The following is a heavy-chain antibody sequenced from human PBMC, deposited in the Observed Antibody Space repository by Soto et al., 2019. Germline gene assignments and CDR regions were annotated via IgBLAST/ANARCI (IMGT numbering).Heavy chain of an antibody. CDR2: IGGSGSST. Sequence: PGGSLRLSCVASGFTFNTFAISWVRQAPGKGLEWVSGIGGSGSSTFYADSVKGRFTISRDNSKNTLYLQMNSLRDEDTAVYYCARGYSYPGGGGTPQFHWGQGTLVTVSS. V-gene: IGHV3-23*01. CDR3: ARGYSYPGGGGTPQFH. J-gene: IGHJ4*02. D-gene: IGHD5-18*01. CDR1: GFTFNTFA.